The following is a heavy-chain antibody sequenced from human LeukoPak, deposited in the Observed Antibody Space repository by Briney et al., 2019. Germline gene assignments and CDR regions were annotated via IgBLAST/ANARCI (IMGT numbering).Heavy chain of an antibody. CDR1: GFTFTSSA. D-gene: IGHD6-13*01. J-gene: IGHJ4*02. V-gene: IGHV1-58*01. Sequence: ASVKVSCKASGFTFTSSAVQWVRQARGQRLEWIGWIVVCSGNTNYAQKFQERVTMTRDMSTSTAYMELSSLRSEDTAVYYCAVHPGFSSWTAHRGILDYWGQGTLVTVSS. CDR3: AVHPGFSSWTAHRGILDY. CDR2: IVVCSGNT.